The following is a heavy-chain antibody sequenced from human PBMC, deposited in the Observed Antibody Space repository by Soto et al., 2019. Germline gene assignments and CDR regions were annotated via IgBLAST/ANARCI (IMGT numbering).Heavy chain of an antibody. J-gene: IGHJ6*02. CDR3: AAAGTEGDYYYGMDV. D-gene: IGHD6-13*01. V-gene: IGHV1-69*06. CDR2: IIPIFGTA. Sequence: GASVKVSCKASGGTFSSYAISWVRQAPGQGLEWMGGIIPIFGTANYAQKFQGRVTITADKSTSTAYMKLSSLRSEDTAVYYCAAAGTEGDYYYGMDVWGQGTTVTVSS. CDR1: GGTFSSYA.